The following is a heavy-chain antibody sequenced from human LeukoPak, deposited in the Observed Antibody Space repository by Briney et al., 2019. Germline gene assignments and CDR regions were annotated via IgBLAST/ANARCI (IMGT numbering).Heavy chain of an antibody. D-gene: IGHD2-2*01. J-gene: IGHJ4*02. CDR1: GYTFTSYG. Sequence: ASVKVSCKASGYTFTSYGISWVRQAPGQGLEWMGWISAYNGNTNYAQKLQGRVTMTTDTSTSTAYMELRSLRSDDTAVYYCARGAHAYQLLSPFDYWSQGTLVTVSS. CDR2: ISAYNGNT. CDR3: ARGAHAYQLLSPFDY. V-gene: IGHV1-18*01.